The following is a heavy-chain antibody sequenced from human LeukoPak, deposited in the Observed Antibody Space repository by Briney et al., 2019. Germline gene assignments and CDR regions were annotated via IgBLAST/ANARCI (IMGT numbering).Heavy chain of an antibody. CDR2: INHSGST. V-gene: IGHV4-34*01. Sequence: PSETLSLTCAVYGGSFSGYYWSWIRQPPGKGLEWIGEINHSGSTNYNPSLKSRVTISVDTSKNQFSLKLSSVTAADTAVYYCAREYCSGGSCYSDYWGQGTLVTVSS. CDR3: AREYCSGGSCYSDY. CDR1: GGSFSGYY. D-gene: IGHD2-15*01. J-gene: IGHJ4*02.